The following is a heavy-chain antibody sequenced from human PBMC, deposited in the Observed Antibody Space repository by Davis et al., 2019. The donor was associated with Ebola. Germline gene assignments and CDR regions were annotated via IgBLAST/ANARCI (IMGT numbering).Heavy chain of an antibody. V-gene: IGHV3-33*01. D-gene: IGHD1-14*01. J-gene: IGHJ6*02. CDR1: GFNISTYA. CDR2: KWHDETKE. CDR3: ARDRKLTENFFYFYGMDV. Sequence: PGGSLRLSCAASGFNISTYAMHWVRQPPGKGLEWVSVKWHDETKEHYVESVKGRFTISRDNSKNKVYLQMNNVRAEDTAVYYCARDRKLTENFFYFYGMDVWGQGTTVTVSS.